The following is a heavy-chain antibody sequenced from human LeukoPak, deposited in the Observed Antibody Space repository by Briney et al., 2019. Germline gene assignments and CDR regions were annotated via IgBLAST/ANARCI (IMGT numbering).Heavy chain of an antibody. J-gene: IGHJ4*02. CDR2: ISGGGDT. V-gene: IGHV3-53*01. D-gene: IGHD5-18*01. Sequence: GGSLRLSCAASDFKIRNYYISWVRQAPGKGLEGVSVISGGGDTSYSDSVKGRFTISRHTSKNTVFLQMNKLRVEDTAVYFCARGFHSYGLSYYFDYWGQGTGVTVSS. CDR1: DFKIRNYY. CDR3: ARGFHSYGLSYYFDY.